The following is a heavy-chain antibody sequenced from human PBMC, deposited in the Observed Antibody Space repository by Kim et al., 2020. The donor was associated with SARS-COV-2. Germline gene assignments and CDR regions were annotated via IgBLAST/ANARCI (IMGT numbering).Heavy chain of an antibody. J-gene: IGHJ4*02. Sequence: SVKVSCKASGGTFSSYAISWVRQAPGQGLEWMGGIIPIFGTANYAQKFQGRVTITADKSTSTAYMELSSLRSEDTAVYYCARVDRAHEYYGSGSGVGYFDYWGQGTLVTVSS. V-gene: IGHV1-69*06. CDR2: IIPIFGTA. CDR3: ARVDRAHEYYGSGSGVGYFDY. D-gene: IGHD3-10*01. CDR1: GGTFSSYA.